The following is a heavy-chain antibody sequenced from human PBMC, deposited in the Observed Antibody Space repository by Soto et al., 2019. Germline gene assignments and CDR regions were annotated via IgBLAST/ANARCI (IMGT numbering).Heavy chain of an antibody. Sequence: GGSLRLSCAASGFTFSSYWMSWVRQAPGKGLEWVANIKQDGSEKYYVDSVKGRFTISRDNAKNSLYLQMNSLRAEDTAVYYCARAGTYYYGSGSLMDAFDIWGQGTMVTVSS. CDR3: ARAGTYYYGSGSLMDAFDI. J-gene: IGHJ3*02. CDR1: GFTFSSYW. V-gene: IGHV3-7*04. CDR2: IKQDGSEK. D-gene: IGHD3-10*01.